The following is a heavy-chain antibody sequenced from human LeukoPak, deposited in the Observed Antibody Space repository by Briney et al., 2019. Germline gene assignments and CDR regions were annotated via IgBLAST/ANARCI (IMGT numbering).Heavy chain of an antibody. D-gene: IGHD1-7*01. CDR1: GFTFSSYG. V-gene: IGHV3-30*18. CDR2: ISYDGSNK. J-gene: IGHJ4*02. CDR3: AKLEGTTPGDY. Sequence: PGGSLRLSCAASGFTFSSYGMHWVRQAPGKGLEWVAVISYDGSNKYYADSVKGRFTISRDNSKNTLYLQMNSLRAEDTAVYYCAKLEGTTPGDYWGQGTLVTVSS.